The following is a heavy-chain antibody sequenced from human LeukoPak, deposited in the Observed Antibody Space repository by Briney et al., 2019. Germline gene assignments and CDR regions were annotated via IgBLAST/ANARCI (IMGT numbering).Heavy chain of an antibody. CDR1: GYIFTSYW. CDR2: IYPGDSNT. J-gene: IGHJ3*01. Sequence: GESLKISCKGSGYIFTSYWIAWVRQMPGKGLEWMGVIYPGDSNTKYSPSFQGQVTISADKSTSTAYLQWSSLKASDTAMYYCARPNITSYYDSRGYDAFDVWGQGTMVTVSS. V-gene: IGHV5-51*01. CDR3: ARPNITSYYDSRGYDAFDV. D-gene: IGHD3-22*01.